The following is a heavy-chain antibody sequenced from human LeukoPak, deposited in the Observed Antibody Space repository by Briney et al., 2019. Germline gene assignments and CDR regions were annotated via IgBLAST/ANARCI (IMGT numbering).Heavy chain of an antibody. CDR1: GGSISSGGYY. CDR2: IYYSGST. CDR3: ARGLDYSNYLGP. V-gene: IGHV4-31*03. Sequence: PSETLSLTCTVSGGSISSGGYYWSWIRQHPGKGLEWIGYIYYSGSTYYNASLKSRVTISVDTSKNQFSLKLSSVTAADTAVYYCARGLDYSNYLGPWGQGTLVTVSS. J-gene: IGHJ5*02. D-gene: IGHD4-11*01.